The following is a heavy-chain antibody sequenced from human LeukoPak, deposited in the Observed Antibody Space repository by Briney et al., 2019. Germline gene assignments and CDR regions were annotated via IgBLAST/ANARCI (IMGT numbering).Heavy chain of an antibody. D-gene: IGHD3-10*01. Sequence: GGSLRLSCAASGFTFSSYAMSWVRQAPGKGLEWVSAISGSGGSTYYADSVKGRFTISRDNSKNTLYLQMNSLRAEDTAVYYCAKDREASLWFRELLAYFGYWGQGTLVTVSS. CDR2: ISGSGGST. CDR1: GFTFSSYA. V-gene: IGHV3-23*01. CDR3: AKDREASLWFRELLAYFGY. J-gene: IGHJ4*02.